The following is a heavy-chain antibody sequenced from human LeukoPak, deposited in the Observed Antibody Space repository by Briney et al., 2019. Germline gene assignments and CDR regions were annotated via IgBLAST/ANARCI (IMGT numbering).Heavy chain of an antibody. Sequence: PSETLSLTCTVSDDSISRYYWSWIRQPPGKGLEWIGYITGSIYFSGSTKYDPSLESRVTVSVDTSKNQFSLTLSSVTAADTAVYYCARDSRDYGSGSYWDVWGQGTTVTVSS. J-gene: IGHJ6*02. D-gene: IGHD3-10*01. V-gene: IGHV4-59*01. CDR1: DDSISRYY. CDR2: ITGSIYFSGST. CDR3: ARDSRDYGSGSYWDV.